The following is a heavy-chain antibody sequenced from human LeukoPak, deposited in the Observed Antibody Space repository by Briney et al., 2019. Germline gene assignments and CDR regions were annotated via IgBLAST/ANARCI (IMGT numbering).Heavy chain of an antibody. V-gene: IGHV1-2*02. Sequence: ASVKVSCKASGYTFTGYYMHWVRQAPGQGLEWMGWINPNSGGTNYAQKFQGRVTMTRDTSISTAYMELSRLRSDDTAVYYCARERFVSSSQADGSDYWGQGTLVTVSS. CDR3: ARERFVSSSQADGSDY. J-gene: IGHJ4*02. CDR1: GYTFTGYY. CDR2: INPNSGGT. D-gene: IGHD6-6*01.